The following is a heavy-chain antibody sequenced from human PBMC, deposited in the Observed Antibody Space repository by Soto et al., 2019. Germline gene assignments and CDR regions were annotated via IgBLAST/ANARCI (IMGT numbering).Heavy chain of an antibody. V-gene: IGHV1-46*01. D-gene: IGHD3-22*01. CDR2: INPSGGST. J-gene: IGHJ3*02. Sequence: ASVKVSCKASGYTFTSYYMHWVRQAPGQGLEWMGIINPSGGSTSYAQKFQGRVTMTRDTSTSTVYMELSSLRSEDTAVYYCASWGIVVVITENDAFDIWGQGTMVTVSS. CDR1: GYTFTSYY. CDR3: ASWGIVVVITENDAFDI.